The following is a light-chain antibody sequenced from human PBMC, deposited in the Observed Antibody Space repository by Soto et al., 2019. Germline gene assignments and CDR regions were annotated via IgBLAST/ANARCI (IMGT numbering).Light chain of an antibody. V-gene: IGLV1-47*01. Sequence: QLVLTQPPSASGTPGQRVTISCSGSSSNIGSNYVYWYQQLPGTAPKLLIYRNNQRPSGVADRFSGSKSGTSASLAISGLRSEDEADYYCAAWDDSLSGFVVFGGGTQLTVL. CDR1: SSNIGSNY. J-gene: IGLJ2*01. CDR2: RNN. CDR3: AAWDDSLSGFVV.